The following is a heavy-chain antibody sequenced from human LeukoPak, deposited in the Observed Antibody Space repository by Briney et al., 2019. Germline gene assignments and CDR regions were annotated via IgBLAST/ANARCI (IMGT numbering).Heavy chain of an antibody. J-gene: IGHJ4*02. V-gene: IGHV1-18*04. D-gene: IGHD1-26*01. CDR1: GYTFTNYY. CDR3: ARVTRVGAYDY. CDR2: ISAYNGNT. Sequence: ASVTVSCKASGYTFTNYYIHWVRQAPGQGLEWMGWISAYNGNTNYAQKLQGRVTMTTDTSTSTAYMELRSLRSDDTAVYYCARVTRVGAYDYWGQGTLVTVSS.